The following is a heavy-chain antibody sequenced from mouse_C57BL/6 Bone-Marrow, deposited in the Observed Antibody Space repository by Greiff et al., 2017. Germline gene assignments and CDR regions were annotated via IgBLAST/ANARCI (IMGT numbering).Heavy chain of an antibody. CDR2: IDPSDSYT. J-gene: IGHJ4*01. Sequence: QVQLQQPGAELVMPGASVKLSCKASGYTFTSYWMHWVKQTPGQGLEWIGEIDPSDSYTNSNQKFKGKSTLTVDKSSSTAYMQLSSLTSEDSAVYYCARWGSIYAMDYWGQGTSVTVSS. CDR1: GYTFTSYW. V-gene: IGHV1-69*01. D-gene: IGHD1-1*01. CDR3: ARWGSIYAMDY.